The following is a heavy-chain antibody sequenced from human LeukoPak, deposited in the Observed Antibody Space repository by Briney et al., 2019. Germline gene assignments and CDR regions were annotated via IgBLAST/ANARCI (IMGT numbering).Heavy chain of an antibody. CDR2: INPSGGGT. CDR1: GYTFTSYY. V-gene: IGHV1-46*01. J-gene: IGHJ4*02. Sequence: ASVKVSCKASGYTFTSYYMHWVRQAPGQGLEWMGIINPSGGGTSYAQKFQGRVTMTRDTSTSTVYMELSSLRSEDTAVYYCARASTAVTPLAYWGQGTLVTVSS. CDR3: ARASTAVTPLAY. D-gene: IGHD4-23*01.